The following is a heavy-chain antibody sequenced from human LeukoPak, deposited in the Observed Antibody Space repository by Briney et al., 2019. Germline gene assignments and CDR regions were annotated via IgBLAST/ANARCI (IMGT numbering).Heavy chain of an antibody. CDR3: VKTGSGWFFDH. Sequence: PSETLSLTCTVSGGSISSSSYYWGWIRQPPGKGLEWIGSIYYSGSTYYNPSLKSRVTISVDTSKNQFSLKLSSVTAADTAVYFCVKTGSGWFFDHWGQGTLVTVSS. J-gene: IGHJ4*02. V-gene: IGHV4-39*01. CDR1: GGSISSSSYY. D-gene: IGHD6-19*01. CDR2: IYYSGST.